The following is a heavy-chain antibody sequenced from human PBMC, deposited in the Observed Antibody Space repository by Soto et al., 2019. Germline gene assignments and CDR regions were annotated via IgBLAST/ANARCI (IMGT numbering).Heavy chain of an antibody. D-gene: IGHD5-12*01. CDR2: INPNGGVT. V-gene: IGHV1-2*04. Sequence: QVQLVQSGAEVRKSGASVTVSCRSSGDSFNDYYIHWVRQAPGQGFEWMGWINPNGGVTKYAQKFQGWVSMTRDTSIRTVYMQLSRLRSDDTAVYYCAIESGGATATLDYHYFYMDVWGTGTTVTVSS. CDR3: AIESGGATATLDYHYFYMDV. CDR1: GDSFNDYY. J-gene: IGHJ6*03.